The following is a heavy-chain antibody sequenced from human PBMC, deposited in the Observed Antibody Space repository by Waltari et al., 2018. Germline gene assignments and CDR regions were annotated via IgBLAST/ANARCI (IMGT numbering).Heavy chain of an antibody. CDR2: INHSGST. Sequence: QVQLQQWGAGLLKPSETLSLTCAVYGGSFSGYYWSWIRQPPGKGLEWIGEINHSGSTNYNPSLKSRVTISVDTSKNQFSLKLSPVTAADTAVYYCARLGAAGRGYYYGMDVWGQGTTVTVSS. J-gene: IGHJ6*02. CDR1: GGSFSGYY. V-gene: IGHV4-34*01. D-gene: IGHD6-13*01. CDR3: ARLGAAGRGYYYGMDV.